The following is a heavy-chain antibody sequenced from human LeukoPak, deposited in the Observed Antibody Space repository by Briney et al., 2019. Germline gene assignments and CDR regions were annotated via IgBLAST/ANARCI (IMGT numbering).Heavy chain of an antibody. D-gene: IGHD3-10*01. CDR3: AKEGGYYSPLDC. V-gene: IGHV3-33*06. CDR1: GFTFSSYG. Sequence: QPGRSLRLSCAASGFTFSSYGMHWVRQAPGKGLGWVAVIWYDGSNKYYADSVKGRFTISRDNSKNTLYLQMNSLRAEDTAVYYCAKEGGYYSPLDCWGQGTLVTVSS. CDR2: IWYDGSNK. J-gene: IGHJ4*02.